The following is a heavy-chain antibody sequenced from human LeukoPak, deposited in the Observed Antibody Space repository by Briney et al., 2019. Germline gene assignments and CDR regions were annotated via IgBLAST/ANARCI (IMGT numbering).Heavy chain of an antibody. CDR3: ARETVTMVRGVIVAYFDY. CDR1: GFTVSSNY. V-gene: IGHV3-53*01. J-gene: IGHJ4*02. CDR2: IYSGGST. D-gene: IGHD3-10*01. Sequence: GGSLRLSCAASGFTVSSNYMSWVRQAPGKGLKWVSVIYSGGSTYYADSVKGRFTISRDNSKNTLYLQMNSLRAEDTAVYYCARETVTMVRGVIVAYFDYWGQGTLVTVSS.